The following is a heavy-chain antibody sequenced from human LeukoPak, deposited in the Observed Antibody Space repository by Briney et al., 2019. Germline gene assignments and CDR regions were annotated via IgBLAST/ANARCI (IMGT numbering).Heavy chain of an antibody. D-gene: IGHD3-22*01. V-gene: IGHV4-31*03. Sequence: PSETLSLTCTVSGGSISSGGYYWSWIRQHPGKGLEWIGYIYYSGSTYYNPSLKSRLTISVGTSKNQFSLKLSSVTAADTAVYYCARSHYYDSSGSQNNWFDPWGQGTLVTVSS. CDR3: ARSHYYDSSGSQNNWFDP. CDR2: IYYSGST. J-gene: IGHJ5*02. CDR1: GGSISSGGYY.